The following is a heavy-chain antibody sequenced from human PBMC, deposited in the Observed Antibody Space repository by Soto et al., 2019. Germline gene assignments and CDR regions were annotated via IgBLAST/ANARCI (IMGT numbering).Heavy chain of an antibody. CDR2: ICYSGST. CDR1: GGSISSTNYY. CDR3: ASVRGGRGDY. D-gene: IGHD3-16*01. Sequence: QLQLQESGPGLVKPSETLSLTCTVSGGSISSTNYYWGWIRQPPGKGLEWIGSICYSGSTYYNPSLKSRVTISVDTSKNQFSLKLSSVTAADTAVYYCASVRGGRGDYWGQGTLVTVSS. V-gene: IGHV4-39*01. J-gene: IGHJ4*02.